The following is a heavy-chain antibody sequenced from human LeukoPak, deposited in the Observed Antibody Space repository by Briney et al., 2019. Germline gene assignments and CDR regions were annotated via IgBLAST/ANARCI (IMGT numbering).Heavy chain of an antibody. CDR2: ISGSGGST. V-gene: IGHV3-23*01. D-gene: IGHD6-13*01. CDR3: AKDMRIAAAGDDFDY. CDR1: GFTFSSYA. J-gene: IGHJ4*02. Sequence: GGSLRLSCAASGFTFSSYAMSWVRQAPGKGLEWVSAISGSGGSTYYADSGKGRFTISRDNSKNPLYLQMNSLRAEDTAVYYCAKDMRIAAAGDDFDYWGQGTLVTVSS.